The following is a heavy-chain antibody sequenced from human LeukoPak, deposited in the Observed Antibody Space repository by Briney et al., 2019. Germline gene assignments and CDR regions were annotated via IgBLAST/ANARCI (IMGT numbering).Heavy chain of an antibody. CDR1: GFTFSDHY. Sequence: PGGSLRLSCTVSGFTFSDHYMDWVRQAPGRGLEWVGRARNQAAGYTTEYAASVEGRFTFSRDDSKKSLYLQMNSLKSEDTAVYYCARVVVGYTHGYGHVDSWGQGTLVTVSS. J-gene: IGHJ4*02. V-gene: IGHV3-72*01. CDR2: ARNQAAGYTT. CDR3: ARVVVGYTHGYGHVDS. D-gene: IGHD2-15*01.